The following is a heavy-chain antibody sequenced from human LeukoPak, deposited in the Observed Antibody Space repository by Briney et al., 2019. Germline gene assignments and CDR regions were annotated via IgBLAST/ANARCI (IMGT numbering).Heavy chain of an antibody. Sequence: ASVKLSCKTSGYTFTTYYMHWVRQAPGQGLEWMGIINPSGGSTSYAQRFQGRVTMTRDTSTSTVYMELSSLTSEDTAVYYCASHPQGYSGYLYWGQGTLVTVSS. J-gene: IGHJ4*02. CDR1: GYTFTTYY. D-gene: IGHD5-12*01. CDR2: INPSGGST. V-gene: IGHV1-46*01. CDR3: ASHPQGYSGYLY.